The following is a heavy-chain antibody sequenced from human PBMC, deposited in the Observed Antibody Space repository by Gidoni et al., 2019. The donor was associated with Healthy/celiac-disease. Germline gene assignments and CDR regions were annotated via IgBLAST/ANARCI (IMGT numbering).Heavy chain of an antibody. CDR1: GFTFSSNA. D-gene: IGHD6-19*01. V-gene: IGHV3-30-3*01. CDR3: ARDQDSSGWGGWFDP. Sequence: QVQLVESGGGVVQPGRSPRLSCAASGFTFSSNAMHWGRQAPGKGLEWVAVISYDGSNKYYADSVKGRFTISRDNSKNTLYLQMNSLRAEDTAVYYCARDQDSSGWGGWFDPWGQGTLVTVSS. J-gene: IGHJ5*02. CDR2: ISYDGSNK.